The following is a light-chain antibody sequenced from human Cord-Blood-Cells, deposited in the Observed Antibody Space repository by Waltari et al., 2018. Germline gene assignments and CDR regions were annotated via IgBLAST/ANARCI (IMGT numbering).Light chain of an antibody. J-gene: IGKJ2*01. CDR3: MQALQTPRYT. Sequence: DIVLTQSPLYLPVTPGEPASISCRSSQSLLHSNGNNDLDWYLQKPGQSPQLLIYLGSNRASGVPDRFSGSGSGTDCTLKISRVEAEDVGVYYCMQALQTPRYTFGQGTKLEIK. V-gene: IGKV2-28*01. CDR1: QSLLHSNGNND. CDR2: LGS.